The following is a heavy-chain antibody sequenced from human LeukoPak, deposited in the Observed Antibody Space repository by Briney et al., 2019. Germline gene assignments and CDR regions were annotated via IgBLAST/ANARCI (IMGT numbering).Heavy chain of an antibody. D-gene: IGHD4-11*01. CDR3: AAVLSGAYRSFDY. Sequence: TGGSLRLSCAASGFTSSSYWMHWVRQAPGKGLDWVSRIYIDGSSTNYADSVKGRFTISRDNAKNTLYLQMNSLRAEDTAIYYCAAVLSGAYRSFDYWGQGILVTVSS. V-gene: IGHV3-74*01. CDR2: IYIDGSST. CDR1: GFTSSSYW. J-gene: IGHJ4*02.